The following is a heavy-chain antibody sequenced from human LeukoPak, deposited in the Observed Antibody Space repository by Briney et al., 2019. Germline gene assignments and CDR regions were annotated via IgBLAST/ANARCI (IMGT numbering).Heavy chain of an antibody. V-gene: IGHV1-69*17. J-gene: IGHJ3*02. Sequence: GSSVKVSCKASGGTLSRYAISWVRQAPGQGLEWMGGIIPIFGIANYAQKFQGRVTITADKSTSTAYMELSSLRSEDTAVYYCAGDLRYFDWPEGDAFDIWGQGTMVTVSS. CDR3: AGDLRYFDWPEGDAFDI. CDR1: GGTLSRYA. CDR2: IIPIFGIA. D-gene: IGHD3-9*01.